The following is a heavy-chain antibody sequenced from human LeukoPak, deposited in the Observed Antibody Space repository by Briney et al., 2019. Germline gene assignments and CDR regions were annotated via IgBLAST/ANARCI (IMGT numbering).Heavy chain of an antibody. CDR1: GFTFSSYS. J-gene: IGHJ4*02. CDR3: AKDTRWKWGGFDY. D-gene: IGHD1-1*01. CDR2: ISSSSSTI. V-gene: IGHV3-48*01. Sequence: TGGSLRLSCAASGFTFSSYSMNWVRQAPGKGLEWVSYISSSSSTIYYADSVKGRFTISRDNSKNTLYLQMNSLRAEDTAVYYCAKDTRWKWGGFDYWGQGTLVTVSS.